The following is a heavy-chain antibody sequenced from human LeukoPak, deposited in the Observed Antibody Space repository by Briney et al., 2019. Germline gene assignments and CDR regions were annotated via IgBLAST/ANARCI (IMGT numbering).Heavy chain of an antibody. J-gene: IGHJ4*02. CDR2: ISSSSSYI. CDR1: GFTFSSYS. D-gene: IGHD3-3*01. CDR3: AKEYYDFWSGYPHDY. V-gene: IGHV3-21*04. Sequence: GGSLRLSCAASGFTFSSYSMNWVRQAPGKGLEWVSSISSSSSYIYYADSVKGRFTISRDNAKNSLYLQMNSLRAEDTAVYYCAKEYYDFWSGYPHDYWGQGTLVTVSS.